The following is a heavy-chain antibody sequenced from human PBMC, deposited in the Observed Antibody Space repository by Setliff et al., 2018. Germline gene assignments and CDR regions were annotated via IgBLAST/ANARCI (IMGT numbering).Heavy chain of an antibody. Sequence: NPSETLSLTCTVSGDSISSGDYFWSWIRQPPGKGLEWIAYIYHSGSAYYNPSLKSRVTMLVDTSKNQFSLHLTSVTAADTAVYYCAREVGTSTSSDAFDVWGQGMMVTVSS. V-gene: IGHV4-30-4*08. J-gene: IGHJ3*01. CDR1: GDSISSGDYF. D-gene: IGHD1-26*01. CDR2: IYHSGSA. CDR3: AREVGTSTSSDAFDV.